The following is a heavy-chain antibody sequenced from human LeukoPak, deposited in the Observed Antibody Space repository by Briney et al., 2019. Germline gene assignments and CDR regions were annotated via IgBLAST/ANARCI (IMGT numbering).Heavy chain of an antibody. CDR1: GFIFNNYG. CDR2: NDGGGT. Sequence: GGSLRLSCAASGFIFNNYGLIWVRQAPGKGLEWVSANDGGGTTYADFVKGRFTISRDNSKNTLFLQMNSLRAEDTALYYCAKGSSGYFADLWGQGTLVTVSP. V-gene: IGHV3-23*01. J-gene: IGHJ5*02. D-gene: IGHD3-22*01. CDR3: AKGSSGYFADL.